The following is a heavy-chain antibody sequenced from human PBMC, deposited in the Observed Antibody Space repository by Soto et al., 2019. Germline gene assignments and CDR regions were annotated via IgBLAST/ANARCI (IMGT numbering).Heavy chain of an antibody. V-gene: IGHV1-3*01. CDR2: INAGNGNT. J-gene: IGHJ4*02. Sequence: QVPLVQSGAEVKKPGASVKVSCKASGYTFTSYAMHWVRQAPGQRLEWMGWINAGNGNTKYSQKFQGRVTITRDTSASTAYMELSSLRSEDTAVYYCARVDTAMVLVDYWGQGTLVTVSS. CDR3: ARVDTAMVLVDY. CDR1: GYTFTSYA. D-gene: IGHD5-18*01.